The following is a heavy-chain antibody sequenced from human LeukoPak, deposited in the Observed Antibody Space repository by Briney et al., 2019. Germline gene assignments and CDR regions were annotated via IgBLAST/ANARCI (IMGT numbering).Heavy chain of an antibody. CDR2: ISSSSSYI. J-gene: IGHJ6*02. V-gene: IGHV3-21*01. Sequence: PGGSLRLSCAASGFTYSSYSMNWVRQAPGKGLEWVSSISSSSSYIYYADSVKGRFTISRDNAKNSLYLQMNSLGAEDTAVYYCARDYYGSGSPPGMDVWGQGTTVTVSS. D-gene: IGHD3-10*01. CDR3: ARDYYGSGSPPGMDV. CDR1: GFTYSSYS.